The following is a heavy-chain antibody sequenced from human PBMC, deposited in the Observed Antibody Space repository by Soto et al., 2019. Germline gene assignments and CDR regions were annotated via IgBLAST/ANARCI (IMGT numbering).Heavy chain of an antibody. V-gene: IGHV3-21*01. CDR2: ISSSSSYI. J-gene: IGHJ5*02. Sequence: PGGSLRLSCAASGFTFSSYSMNWVRQAPGKGLEWVSSISSSSSYIYYADSVKGRFTISRDNAKSSLYLQMNSLRAEDTAVYYCATFRCYYSISARGDCFDPWGQGPLVTVSS. CDR3: ATFRCYYSISARGDCFDP. CDR1: GFTFSSYS. D-gene: IGHD6-6*01.